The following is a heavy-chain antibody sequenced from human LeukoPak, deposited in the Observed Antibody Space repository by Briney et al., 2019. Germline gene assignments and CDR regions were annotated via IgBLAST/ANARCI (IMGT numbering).Heavy chain of an antibody. J-gene: IGHJ6*03. CDR3: ARGPGGRSGYYPLEDYYYYYMDV. CDR2: ISAYNGNT. Sequence: ASVKVSCKASGYTFTSYGISWVRQAPGQGPEWMGWISAYNGNTNYAQKLQGRVTMTTDTSTSTAYMELRSLRSDDTAVYYCARGPGGRSGYYPLEDYYYYYMDVWGKGTTVTVSS. CDR1: GYTFTSYG. V-gene: IGHV1-18*01. D-gene: IGHD3-22*01.